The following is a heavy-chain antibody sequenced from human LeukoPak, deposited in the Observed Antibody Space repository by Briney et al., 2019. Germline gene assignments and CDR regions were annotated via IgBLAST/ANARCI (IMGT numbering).Heavy chain of an antibody. V-gene: IGHV4-4*07. CDR3: ARDGGGYCSSTSCYRGAIIFDY. J-gene: IGHJ4*02. Sequence: PSETLSLTCTVSGGSISSYYWSWIRQPAGKGLKWIGRIYTSGSTNYNPSLKSRVTMSVDTSKNQFSLKLSSVTAADTAVYYCARDGGGYCSSTSCYRGAIIFDYWGQGTLVTVSS. CDR1: GGSISSYY. CDR2: IYTSGST. D-gene: IGHD2-2*01.